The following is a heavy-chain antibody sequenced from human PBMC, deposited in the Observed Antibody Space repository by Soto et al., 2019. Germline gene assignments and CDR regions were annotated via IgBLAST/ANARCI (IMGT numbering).Heavy chain of an antibody. J-gene: IGHJ3*01. CDR1: GFFISSGNY. V-gene: IGHV4-38-2*01. CDR3: ARARWYDAFDV. CDR2: IFHGGNT. Sequence: SETLSLTCAVSGFFISSGNYWGWIRKPPGKGLEWIGSIFHGGNTYYNPSLKSRVTISVDMSKNQFSLKLNSVTAADTAVYYCARARWYDAFDVWGQGTVVTVSS. D-gene: IGHD2-15*01.